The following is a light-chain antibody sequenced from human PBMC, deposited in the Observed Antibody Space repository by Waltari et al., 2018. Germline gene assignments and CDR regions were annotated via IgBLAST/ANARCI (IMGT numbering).Light chain of an antibody. CDR3: QERSNWVFT. CDR1: QSVTNY. CDR2: DAS. V-gene: IGKV3-11*01. J-gene: IGKJ3*01. Sequence: EIVLTQSPATLSLSPGERATLSCRARQSVTNYLAWYQHKPGQAPRLLIYDASNRATGIPARFSGSGSGTDFTLTISSLEPEDFAVYYCQERSNWVFTFGPGTKVDI.